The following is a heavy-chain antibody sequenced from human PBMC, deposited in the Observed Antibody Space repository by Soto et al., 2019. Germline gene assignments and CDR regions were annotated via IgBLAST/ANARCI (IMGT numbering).Heavy chain of an antibody. V-gene: IGHV3-23*01. J-gene: IGHJ3*02. D-gene: IGHD2-2*01. CDR2: ISGSGGST. Sequence: GGSLRLSCAASGFTFSSYAMSWVRQAPGKGLEWVSAISGSGGSTYYADSVKGRFTISRDNSKNTLYLQMNSLRAEVTSVYYCAKVQPVVPAAIDAFDIWGQGTMVTVSS. CDR1: GFTFSSYA. CDR3: AKVQPVVPAAIDAFDI.